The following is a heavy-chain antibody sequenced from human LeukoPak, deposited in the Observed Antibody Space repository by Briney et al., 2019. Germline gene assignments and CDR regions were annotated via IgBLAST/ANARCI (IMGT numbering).Heavy chain of an antibody. CDR1: GDSVSSNSAA. CDR2: TYYRSKWYN. V-gene: IGHV6-1*01. Sequence: SQTLSLTCAISGDSVSSNSAAWNWIRQSPSRGLEWLGRTYYRSKWYNDYAVSVKSRITINPDTSRTQFSLKLSSVTAADTAVYYCARHCRVPALCSADYWGQGTLVTVSS. D-gene: IGHD2-2*01. J-gene: IGHJ4*02. CDR3: ARHCRVPALCSADY.